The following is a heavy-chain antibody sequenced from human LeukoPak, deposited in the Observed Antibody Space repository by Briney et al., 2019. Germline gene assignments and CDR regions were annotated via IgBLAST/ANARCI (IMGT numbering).Heavy chain of an antibody. D-gene: IGHD6-19*01. CDR1: EFAFSTYS. CDR2: ISRSGDIT. J-gene: IGHJ4*02. V-gene: IGHV3-23*01. Sequence: GGSLRLSCAASEFAFSTYSMNWVRQAPGKGLEWVSTISRSGDITYYADSVKGRFTISRDNSKNTLYLQMNSLRAEDTAIYYCATGSTAVAGTKYWGQGILVTVSS. CDR3: ATGSTAVAGTKY.